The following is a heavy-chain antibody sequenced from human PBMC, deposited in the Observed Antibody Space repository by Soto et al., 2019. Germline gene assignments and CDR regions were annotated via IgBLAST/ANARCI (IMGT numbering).Heavy chain of an antibody. D-gene: IGHD3-3*01. CDR3: ADGGEWSFNFVY. CDR1: GFTFSGSA. Sequence: EVQLVESGGGLVQPGGSLKLSCAASGFTFSGSAMHWVRQASGKGLEWVGRISASGDNSYYADSVKGRFTISRDNSKGTLYLQMNNLRAEDTAVYYCADGGEWSFNFVYWGQGTLVTVSS. J-gene: IGHJ4*02. CDR2: ISASGDNS. V-gene: IGHV3-23*04.